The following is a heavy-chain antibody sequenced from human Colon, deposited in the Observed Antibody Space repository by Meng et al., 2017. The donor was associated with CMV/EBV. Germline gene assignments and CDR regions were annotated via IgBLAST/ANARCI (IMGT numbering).Heavy chain of an antibody. Sequence: QITLKESGPTLVKPTQTLTLTCTFSGFSLSTNGVTVGWIRQPPGKALEWLALIYWDDDKRYSPSLKNRLTITKDTSKNQVVLTMINMDPVDTATYYCAHRFLRDSSSSLHFDSWGQGTLVTVSS. J-gene: IGHJ4*02. V-gene: IGHV2-5*02. D-gene: IGHD6-6*01. CDR2: IYWDDDK. CDR3: AHRFLRDSSSSLHFDS. CDR1: GFSLSTNGVT.